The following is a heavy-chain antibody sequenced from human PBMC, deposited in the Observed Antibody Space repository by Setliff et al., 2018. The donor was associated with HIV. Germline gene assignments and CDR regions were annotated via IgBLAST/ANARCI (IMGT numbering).Heavy chain of an antibody. CDR3: ARVRVGATPLDY. V-gene: IGHV1-18*01. D-gene: IGHD1-26*01. CDR2: ISAYTANT. Sequence: ASVKVSCKASGYTFPNYGITWVRQAPGQGLEWMGWISAYTANTNYAQNLQGRVTLTTDTSTSTAYMELRSLRSDDTAVYYCARVRVGATPLDYWGRGTLVTVS. J-gene: IGHJ4*02. CDR1: GYTFPNYG.